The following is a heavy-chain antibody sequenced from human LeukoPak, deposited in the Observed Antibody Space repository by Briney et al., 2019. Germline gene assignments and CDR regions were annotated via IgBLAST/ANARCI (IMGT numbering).Heavy chain of an antibody. CDR3: ARGARRHVYYFDY. J-gene: IGHJ4*02. CDR2: IYQSGST. CDR1: GGSISNSYYY. Sequence: SETLSLTCTVSGGSISNSYYYWAWIRQPPGAGLEWIGSIYQSGSTYYSPSLKSRVTISVDTSKNQFSLKLSSVTAADTAVYYCARGARRHVYYFDYWGQGTLVTVSS. V-gene: IGHV4-39*07.